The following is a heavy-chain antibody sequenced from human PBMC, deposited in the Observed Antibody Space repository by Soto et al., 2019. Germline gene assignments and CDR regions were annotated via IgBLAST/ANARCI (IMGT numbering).Heavy chain of an antibody. CDR3: AREGRVAGAGGLMDV. D-gene: IGHD6-19*01. CDR2: IKQDGSEK. V-gene: IGHV3-7*01. CDR1: GFTFSSYW. J-gene: IGHJ6*02. Sequence: PGGSLRLSCAASGFTFSSYWMSWVRQAPGKGLEWVANIKQDGSEKYYVDSVKGRFTISRDNAKNSLYLQMNSLRAEDTAVYYCAREGRVAGAGGLMDVWGQGTTVTVSS.